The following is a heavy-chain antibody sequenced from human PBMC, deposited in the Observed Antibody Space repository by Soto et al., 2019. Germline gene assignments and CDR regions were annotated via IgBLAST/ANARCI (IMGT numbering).Heavy chain of an antibody. Sequence: EVQLLESGGGLVQPGESLRLSCAASGFIFSDYAMTWVRQALGKGLEWVSGISGSGESIYYADSVEGRFTISRDNSKNTLYLQMNSLRGEDTAVYYCARDRHGSDWYTYYFYTLAVWGQGTTVTVSS. CDR2: ISGSGESI. CDR1: GFIFSDYA. J-gene: IGHJ6*02. V-gene: IGHV3-23*01. CDR3: ARDRHGSDWYTYYFYTLAV. D-gene: IGHD6-13*01.